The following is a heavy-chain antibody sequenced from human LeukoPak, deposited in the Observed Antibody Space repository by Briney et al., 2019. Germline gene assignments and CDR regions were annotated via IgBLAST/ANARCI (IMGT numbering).Heavy chain of an antibody. J-gene: IGHJ4*02. V-gene: IGHV1-69*04. CDR3: ARDLGPYYYDRESEFDY. D-gene: IGHD3-22*01. CDR1: GGTFSSYA. Sequence: ASVKVSCKASGGTFSSYAISWVRQAPGQGLEWMGRIIPILGIANYAQKFQGRVTITADKSTSTAYMELSSLRSEDTAVYYRARDLGPYYYDRESEFDYWGQGTLVTVSS. CDR2: IIPILGIA.